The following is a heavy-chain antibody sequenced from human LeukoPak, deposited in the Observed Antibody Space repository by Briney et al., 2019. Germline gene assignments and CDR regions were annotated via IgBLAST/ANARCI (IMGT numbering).Heavy chain of an antibody. V-gene: IGHV3-30*18. CDR3: AKEVVATIDYVWGSYRYTGFDY. CDR2: ISYDGSNK. CDR1: GFTFSSYG. Sequence: GSLRLSCAASGFTFSSYGMHWVRQAPGKGLEWVAVISYDGSNKYYADSVKGRFTTSRDNSKNTLYLQMNSLRAEDTAVYYCAKEVVATIDYVWGSYRYTGFDYWGQGTLVTVSS. D-gene: IGHD3-16*02. J-gene: IGHJ4*02.